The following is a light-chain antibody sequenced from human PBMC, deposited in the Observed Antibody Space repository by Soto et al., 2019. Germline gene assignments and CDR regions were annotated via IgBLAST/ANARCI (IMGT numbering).Light chain of an antibody. CDR3: QQYNNWPFT. V-gene: IGKV3-15*01. CDR1: QSVSSN. J-gene: IGKJ4*01. Sequence: EIVMTQSPATLSVSPGERATLSCRASQSVSSNLPWYQQKPGQAPRLPTYDASTRATGIPARFSGSGSGTEFTLTISSLQSEDFAVYYCQQYNNWPFTFGGGTKVEIK. CDR2: DAS.